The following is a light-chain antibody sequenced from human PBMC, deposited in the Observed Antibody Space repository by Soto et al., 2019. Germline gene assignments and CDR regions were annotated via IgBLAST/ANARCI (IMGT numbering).Light chain of an antibody. CDR3: QQYHNRPPWT. CDR2: GAS. CDR1: QTVSNN. Sequence: EIVMTQSPVTLYVSPGERATLSCRASQTVSNNLAWYQQKPGRAPRLLIHGASTRATGIPARFSGSGSGTDFTLTISSLQSEDFAIYYCQQYHNRPPWTFGQGTKVEFK. J-gene: IGKJ1*01. V-gene: IGKV3-15*01.